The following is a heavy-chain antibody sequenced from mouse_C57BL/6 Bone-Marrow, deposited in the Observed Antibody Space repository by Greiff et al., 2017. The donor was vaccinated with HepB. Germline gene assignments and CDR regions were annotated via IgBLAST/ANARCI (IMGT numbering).Heavy chain of an antibody. CDR1: GYAFTNYL. CDR2: INPGSGGT. J-gene: IGHJ3*01. Sequence: QVQLKESGAELVRPGTSVKVSCKASGYAFTNYLIEWVKQRPGQGLEWIGVINPGSGGTNYNEKFKGKATLTADKSSSTAYMQLSSLTSEDSAVYFCAREILRSWFAYWGQGTLVTVSA. CDR3: AREILRSWFAY. V-gene: IGHV1-54*01. D-gene: IGHD1-1*01.